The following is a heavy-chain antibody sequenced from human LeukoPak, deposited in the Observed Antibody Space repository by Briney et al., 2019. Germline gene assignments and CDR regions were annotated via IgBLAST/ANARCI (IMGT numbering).Heavy chain of an antibody. J-gene: IGHJ5*02. Sequence: SETLSLTCTVSGGSISSSSYYWGWIRQPPGKGLEWIGSIYFSGRTYYNPSLKSRVTISVDTSKNQFSLKLSSVTAADTAVYYCARHAGVHSSSSHFDPWGQGTLVTVSS. CDR1: GGSISSSSYY. V-gene: IGHV4-39*01. CDR3: ARHAGVHSSSSHFDP. CDR2: IYFSGRT. D-gene: IGHD6-6*01.